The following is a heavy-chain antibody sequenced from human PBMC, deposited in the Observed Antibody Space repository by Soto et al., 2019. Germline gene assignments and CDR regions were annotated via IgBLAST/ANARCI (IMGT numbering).Heavy chain of an antibody. V-gene: IGHV4-30-2*01. CDR2: IYHSGST. J-gene: IGHJ6*02. CDR3: ARDLHYYGMDV. CDR1: GGSISSGGYS. Sequence: PSETLSLTCAVSGGSISSGGYSWSWIRQPPGKGLEWIGYIYHSGSTYYNPSLKSRVTISVDRSKNQFSLKLSSVTAADTAVYYCARDLHYYGMDVWGQGTTVT.